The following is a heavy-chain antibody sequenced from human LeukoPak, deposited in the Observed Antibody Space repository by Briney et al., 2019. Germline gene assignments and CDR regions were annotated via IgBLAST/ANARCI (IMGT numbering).Heavy chain of an antibody. Sequence: GASVKVSCKASGYTFTGYYMHWVRQAPGQGLEWMGRINPNSGGTNYAQKFQGRVTITADESTSTAYMELSSLRSEDTAVYYCAREGYSSTPRYYYYGMDVWGQGTTVTVSS. D-gene: IGHD6-13*01. J-gene: IGHJ6*02. CDR1: GYTFTGYY. CDR2: INPNSGGT. CDR3: AREGYSSTPRYYYYGMDV. V-gene: IGHV1-2*06.